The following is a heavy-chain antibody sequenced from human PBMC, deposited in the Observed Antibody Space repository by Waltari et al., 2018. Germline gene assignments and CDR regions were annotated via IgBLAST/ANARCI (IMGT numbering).Heavy chain of an antibody. CDR1: GYSISSGYY. Sequence: QVQLQESGPGLVKPSETLSLTCAVSGYSISSGYYWGWIRQPPGKGREWIGSIYNSGSTYYNPSLKSRVTISVDTSKNQFSLKLSSVTAADTAVYYCARLLYYDILTGYYNWFDPWGQGTLVTVSS. V-gene: IGHV4-38-2*01. D-gene: IGHD3-9*01. J-gene: IGHJ5*02. CDR2: IYNSGST. CDR3: ARLLYYDILTGYYNWFDP.